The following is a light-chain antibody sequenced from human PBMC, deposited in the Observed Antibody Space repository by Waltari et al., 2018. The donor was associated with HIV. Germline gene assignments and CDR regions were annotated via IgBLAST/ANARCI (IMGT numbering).Light chain of an antibody. CDR3: QQYNNWLRT. CDR1: QSVSSN. Sequence: EIVMTQSPATLSVSPGERATLSCRASQSVSSNLAGYQQKPGQAPRLLIYGASIRATGIPARFSGSGSGTEFTLTISSLQSEDFAVYYCQQYNNWLRTFGQGTKVEIK. CDR2: GAS. J-gene: IGKJ1*01. V-gene: IGKV3-15*01.